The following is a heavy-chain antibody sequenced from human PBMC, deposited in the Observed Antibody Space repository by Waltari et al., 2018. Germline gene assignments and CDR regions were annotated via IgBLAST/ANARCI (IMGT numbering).Heavy chain of an antibody. D-gene: IGHD4-17*01. V-gene: IGHV4-39*07. Sequence: QLQLQESGPGLVKPSETLSLSCTVSGGSISSSNSHWPWIRQPPGKGLEWIGSIWQSGNTYYNPSLNSRVTISIDTSNNQFSLRQTSVTAADTALYYCARQDYGNYIFDYWGQGILVTVSS. CDR1: GGSISSSNSH. CDR3: ARQDYGNYIFDY. J-gene: IGHJ4*02. CDR2: IWQSGNT.